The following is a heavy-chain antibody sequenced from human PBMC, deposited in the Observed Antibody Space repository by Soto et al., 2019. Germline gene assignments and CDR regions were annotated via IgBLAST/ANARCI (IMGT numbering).Heavy chain of an antibody. CDR3: AKPPTTETTYNWYLDL. J-gene: IGHJ2*01. D-gene: IGHD4-17*01. V-gene: IGHV3-23*01. CDR1: RFTFRSYV. Sequence: EVQLLESGGGLVQPGGSLRLSCAASRFTFRSYVMSWGRQAPGKGLEWVSGIDGSGGSTFYADSVKGRFTISRDNSKNTLYLQMNSLRAEDTAVYYCAKPPTTETTYNWYLDLWGRGTLVTVSS. CDR2: IDGSGGST.